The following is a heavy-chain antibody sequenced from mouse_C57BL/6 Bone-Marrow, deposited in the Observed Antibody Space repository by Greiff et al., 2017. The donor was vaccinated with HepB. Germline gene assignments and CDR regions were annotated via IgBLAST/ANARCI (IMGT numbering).Heavy chain of an antibody. V-gene: IGHV1-81*01. CDR2: IYPRSGNT. Sequence: QVQLQQSGAELARPGASVKLSCKASGYTFTSYGISWVKQRTGQGLEWIGEIYPRSGNTYYNEKFKGKATLTADKSSSTAYMQLSSLTSEDSAVYYCARQGPIYYDYDDGAYYAMDYWGQGTSVTVSS. J-gene: IGHJ4*01. CDR1: GYTFTSYG. D-gene: IGHD2-4*01. CDR3: ARQGPIYYDYDDGAYYAMDY.